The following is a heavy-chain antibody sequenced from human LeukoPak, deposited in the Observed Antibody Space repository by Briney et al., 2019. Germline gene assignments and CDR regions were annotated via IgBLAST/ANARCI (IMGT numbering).Heavy chain of an antibody. Sequence: SQTLSLTCTVSGGSISSGDYYWSWIRQPPGKGLEWIGYIYYSGSTYYNPSLKSRVTISVDTSKNQFPLKLSSVTAADTAVYYCARERVETTVSAGFDPWGQGTLVTVSS. CDR1: GGSISSGDYY. V-gene: IGHV4-30-4*01. J-gene: IGHJ5*02. D-gene: IGHD4-17*01. CDR2: IYYSGST. CDR3: ARERVETTVSAGFDP.